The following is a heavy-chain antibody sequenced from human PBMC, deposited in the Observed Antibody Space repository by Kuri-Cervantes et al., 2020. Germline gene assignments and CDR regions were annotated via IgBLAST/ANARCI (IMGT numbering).Heavy chain of an antibody. V-gene: IGHV3-23*01. D-gene: IGHD3-22*01. CDR3: AKVSSGYWLFDY. Sequence: LSLTCAASGFTFSSYAMSWVRQAPGKGLEWVSAISGSGGSTYYADSVKGRFTISRDNSKNTLYLQTNSLRAEDTAVYYCAKVSSGYWLFDYWGQGTLVTVSS. J-gene: IGHJ4*02. CDR1: GFTFSSYA. CDR2: ISGSGGST.